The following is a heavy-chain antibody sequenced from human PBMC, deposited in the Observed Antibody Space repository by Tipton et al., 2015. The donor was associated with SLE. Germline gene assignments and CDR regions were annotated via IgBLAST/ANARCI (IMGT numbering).Heavy chain of an antibody. J-gene: IGHJ1*01. V-gene: IGHV3-33*06. CDR2: IWYDGINK. CDR1: GFTFSSYA. Sequence: RSLRLSCAASGFTFSSYAMHWVRQAPGKGLEWVAVIWYDGINKYYADSVQGRFIISRDNSKNTLYLQLDSLRAEDTAIYYCAKDAHSSSWYGYFQHWGQGALVTVSS. D-gene: IGHD6-13*01. CDR3: AKDAHSSSWYGYFQH.